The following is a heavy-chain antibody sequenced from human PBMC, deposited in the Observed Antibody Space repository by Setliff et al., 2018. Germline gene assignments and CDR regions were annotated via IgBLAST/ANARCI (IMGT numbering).Heavy chain of an antibody. Sequence: LRLSCAASGFNFVAYSMNWVRQAPGKGLEWVSHISSGTGTIYYADSVKGRFTISRGNAKNSAYLQMNGLRADDTAVYYCATSGGYRISNWGQGTLVTVSS. CDR1: GFNFVAYS. CDR2: ISSGTGTI. J-gene: IGHJ4*02. CDR3: ATSGGYRISN. D-gene: IGHD1-26*01. V-gene: IGHV3-48*01.